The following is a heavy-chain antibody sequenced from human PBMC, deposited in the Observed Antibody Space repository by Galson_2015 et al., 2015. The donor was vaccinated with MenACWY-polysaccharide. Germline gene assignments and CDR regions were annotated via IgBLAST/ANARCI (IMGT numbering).Heavy chain of an antibody. V-gene: IGHV3-74*01. J-gene: IGHJ4*02. CDR3: ARGYSGYD. CDR2: KSDGSST. D-gene: IGHD5-12*01. Sequence: KSDGSSTSYADSVKGRFTISRDNAKNTLYLQMNSLRAEDTAVYYCARGYSGYDWGQGTLVTVSS.